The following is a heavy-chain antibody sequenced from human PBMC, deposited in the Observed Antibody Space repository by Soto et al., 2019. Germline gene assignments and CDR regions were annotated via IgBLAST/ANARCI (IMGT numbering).Heavy chain of an antibody. J-gene: IGHJ3*02. V-gene: IGHV3-23*01. D-gene: IGHD6-19*01. Sequence: GSLRLSCAASGFTFSNYWMNWVRQAPGKGLEWVSTISRSGGTTYYADSVRGRFTISRDNSKNTVYLQIDSLRAEDTAIFYCARDAGYSSAGHDVFDIWGQGTMVTVSS. CDR3: ARDAGYSSAGHDVFDI. CDR2: ISRSGGTT. CDR1: GFTFSNYW.